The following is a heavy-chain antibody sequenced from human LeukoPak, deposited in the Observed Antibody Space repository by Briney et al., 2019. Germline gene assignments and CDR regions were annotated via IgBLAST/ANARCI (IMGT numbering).Heavy chain of an antibody. CDR2: IYYSGST. D-gene: IGHD6-6*01. CDR1: GGSISSGGYY. CDR3: VIAARTGWFDP. V-gene: IGHV4-31*03. Sequence: SETLSLTCTVSGGSISSGGYYWSWIRQHPGKGLEWIGYIYYSGSTYYNPSLKSRVTISVVTSKNQFSLKLSSVTAADTAVYYCVIAARTGWFDPWGQGTLVTVSS. J-gene: IGHJ5*02.